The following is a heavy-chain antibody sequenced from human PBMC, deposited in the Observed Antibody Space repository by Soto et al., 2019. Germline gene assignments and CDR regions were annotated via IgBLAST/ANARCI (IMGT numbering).Heavy chain of an antibody. Sequence: GPLRLSCPASVFTCSNALMTWVRQAPGKGLEWVGRIKSKSDGATTDYAAPVRGRFIISRDDSKNTLYLQMNSLKTEDTAVYYCTTGLTIFGVVIDPWGQGTLVTVSS. CDR3: TTGLTIFGVVIDP. D-gene: IGHD3-3*01. CDR2: IKSKSDGATT. J-gene: IGHJ5*02. CDR1: VFTCSNAL. V-gene: IGHV3-15*01.